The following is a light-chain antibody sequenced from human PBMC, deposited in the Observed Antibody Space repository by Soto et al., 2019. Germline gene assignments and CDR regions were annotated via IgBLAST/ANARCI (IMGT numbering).Light chain of an antibody. CDR2: YAS. CDR3: QQRSNWPPYT. Sequence: EIVLTQSPATLSLSPGERATLSCRASQSVSSYLAWYQQKPGQAPRLLIYYASNRATGIPARFSRSGSGTDFSLTISSLEPEDFAGYFCQQRSNWPPYTFGQGTKLQIK. V-gene: IGKV3-11*01. CDR1: QSVSSY. J-gene: IGKJ2*01.